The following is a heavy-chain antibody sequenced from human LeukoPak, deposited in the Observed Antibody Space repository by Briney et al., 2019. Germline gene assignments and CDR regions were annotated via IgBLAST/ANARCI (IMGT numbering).Heavy chain of an antibody. CDR2: IYYSGST. CDR3: ARGGSSQPPAY. Sequence: SETLSLTCTVSGYSISSSSYYWGWIRQPPGKGLEWIGSIYYSGSTYYNPSLKSRVTISVDTSKNQFSLKLSSVTAADTAVYYCARGGSSQPPAYWGQGTLVTVSS. J-gene: IGHJ4*02. CDR1: GYSISSSSYY. V-gene: IGHV4-39*07. D-gene: IGHD6-13*01.